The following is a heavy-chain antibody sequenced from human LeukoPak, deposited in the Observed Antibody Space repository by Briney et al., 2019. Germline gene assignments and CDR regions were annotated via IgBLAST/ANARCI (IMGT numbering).Heavy chain of an antibody. CDR2: ISSSGSTI. J-gene: IGHJ4*02. CDR1: GFTFSSYE. V-gene: IGHV3-48*03. D-gene: IGHD3-22*01. CDR3: ARGVRYDSSGTRLDY. Sequence: GGSLRLSCAASGFTFSSYEMNWVRQAPGKGLEWVSYISSSGSTIYYADSVKGRFTISRDNAKNSLYLQMNSLRAEDTAMYYCARGVRYDSSGTRLDYWGQGTLVTVSS.